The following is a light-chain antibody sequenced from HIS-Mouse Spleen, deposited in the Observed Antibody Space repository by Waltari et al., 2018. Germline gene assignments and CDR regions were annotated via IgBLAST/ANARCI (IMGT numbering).Light chain of an antibody. CDR3: SSYTSSSTLEV. V-gene: IGLV2-14*03. CDR1: SSDVGGYNY. Sequence: SPGQSITISCTGTSSDVGGYNYVSWYHQHPGKAPKLMIYDVSNRPSGVSNRFSGSKSGNTASLTISGLQAEDEADYYCSSYTSSSTLEVFGGGTKLTVL. CDR2: DVS. J-gene: IGLJ3*02.